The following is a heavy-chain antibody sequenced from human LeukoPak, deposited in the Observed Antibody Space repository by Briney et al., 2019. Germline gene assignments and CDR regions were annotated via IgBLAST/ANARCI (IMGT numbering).Heavy chain of an antibody. D-gene: IGHD2/OR15-2a*01. J-gene: IGHJ5*02. CDR2: ISTSGST. CDR3: ARDLYNWFDP. V-gene: IGHV4-4*07. Sequence: SETLSLTCTVSGGSISSYYWSWLRQPAGKGLEWIGRISTSGSTNYNPSLKSRVTMSIDTSKNQFSLKLSSVTAADTAVYYCARDLYNWFDPWGQGTLVTVSS. CDR1: GGSISSYY.